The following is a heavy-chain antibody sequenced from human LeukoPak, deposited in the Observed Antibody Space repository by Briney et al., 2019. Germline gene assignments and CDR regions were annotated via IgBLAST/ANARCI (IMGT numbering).Heavy chain of an antibody. CDR1: GFTFSSFA. CDR3: ARVGGYYDSSGHT. J-gene: IGHJ4*02. CDR2: IGGGGGAT. D-gene: IGHD3-22*01. Sequence: GGSLRLSCAASGFTFSSFAMTWVRQAPGKGLEWVSAIGGGGGATYYADSVKGRFTISRDNAKNSLYLQMNSLRAEDTAVYYCARVGGYYDSSGHTWGQGTLVTVSS. V-gene: IGHV3-23*01.